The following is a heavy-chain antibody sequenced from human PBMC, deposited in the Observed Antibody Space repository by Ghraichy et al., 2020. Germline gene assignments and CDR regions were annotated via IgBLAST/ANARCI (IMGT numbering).Heavy chain of an antibody. CDR2: IYDGSSA. V-gene: IGHV3-66*01. D-gene: IGHD6-19*01. Sequence: GGSLRLSCAASGFTIRGNYMSWVRQAPGKGLEWVALIYDGSSAYYADSVKGRFTISRDNSSNILHLQMNSLRSEDTGVYYCAREEDGSGWPFDYWGQGTLVTVSS. J-gene: IGHJ4*02. CDR3: AREEDGSGWPFDY. CDR1: GFTIRGNY.